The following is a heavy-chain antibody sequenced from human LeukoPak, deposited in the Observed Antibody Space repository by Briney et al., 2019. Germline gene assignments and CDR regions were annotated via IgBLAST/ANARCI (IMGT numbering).Heavy chain of an antibody. Sequence: PGRSVTLSCAAYGFTFSSYGMHWLRQAPGKGLVGVAVISYGESNKLYAVSVKGRFTISRDNSKNTLYLQMSSLRAEDTAVEYWARPPYYDFWSGLDYWGQGTLVTVSS. D-gene: IGHD3-3*01. J-gene: IGHJ4*02. CDR2: ISYGESNK. V-gene: IGHV3-30*03. CDR3: ARPPYYDFWSGLDY. CDR1: GFTFSSYG.